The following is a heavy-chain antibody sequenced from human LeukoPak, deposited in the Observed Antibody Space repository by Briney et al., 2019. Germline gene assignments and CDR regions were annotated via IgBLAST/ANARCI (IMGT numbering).Heavy chain of an antibody. CDR1: GGSISSGDYY. J-gene: IGHJ4*02. Sequence: SQTLALNCTVSGGSISSGDYYWSWIRQPPGKGLEWIGYIYYSGSTYYNPSLKSRVTISVDTSKNQFSLKLSSVTAADTAVYYCARDHADSRTIDYWGQGTLVTVSS. V-gene: IGHV4-30-4*01. CDR3: ARDHADSRTIDY. CDR2: IYYSGST. D-gene: IGHD6-13*01.